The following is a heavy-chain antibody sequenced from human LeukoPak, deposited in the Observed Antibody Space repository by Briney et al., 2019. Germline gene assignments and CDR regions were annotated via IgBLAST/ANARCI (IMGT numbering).Heavy chain of an antibody. CDR3: ARELTGEYFDYAWQTYRYEGRFDN. V-gene: IGHV1-2*02. J-gene: IGHJ4*02. CDR1: GYSFIGYY. Sequence: ASVKVSCKASGYSFIGYYMHWVRQAPGQGLEWMGWINPDSGGTNYAQKFQGRVTMTRDTSSSTVYMELNSLRSDDTAVYYCARELTGEYFDYAWQTYRYEGRFDNWGQGTLVTVSS. D-gene: IGHD3-16*02. CDR2: INPDSGGT.